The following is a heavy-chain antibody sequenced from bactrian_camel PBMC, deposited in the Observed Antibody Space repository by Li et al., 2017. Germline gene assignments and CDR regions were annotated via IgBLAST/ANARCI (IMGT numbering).Heavy chain of an antibody. Sequence: QVQLVESGGGSVQAGGSLTLSCAAPGSAFSSFCRAWFRQVPGKKREGVAAIAIDGDTTYADSLKGRFTISKDTAEATLYLQMNSLKTEDTAMYYSAYSAYSTWGGCAARLRPADFAYWGQGTQVTVSS. D-gene: IGHD1*01. CDR3: AYSAYSTWGGCAARLRPADFAY. J-gene: IGHJ6*01. CDR1: GSAFSSFC. CDR2: IAIDGDT. V-gene: IGHV3S53*01.